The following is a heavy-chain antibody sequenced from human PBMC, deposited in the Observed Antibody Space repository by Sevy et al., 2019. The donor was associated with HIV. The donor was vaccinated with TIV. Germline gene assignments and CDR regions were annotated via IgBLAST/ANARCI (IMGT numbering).Heavy chain of an antibody. CDR1: GFIFSNYA. V-gene: IGHV3-23*01. CDR3: AKKLGATTRDAFDV. D-gene: IGHD1-26*01. J-gene: IGHJ3*01. CDR2: ISGSAGGT. Sequence: GGSLRLSCAASGFIFSNYAMSWVRQAPGKGLEWVSTISGSAGGTYYADSVKGRFTISRDNSKKTQYVEMSNVRVEDTAVYYCAKKLGATTRDAFDVWGQGTMVTVSS.